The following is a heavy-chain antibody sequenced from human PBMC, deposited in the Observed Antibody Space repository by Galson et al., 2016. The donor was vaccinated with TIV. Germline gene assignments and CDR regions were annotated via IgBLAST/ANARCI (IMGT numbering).Heavy chain of an antibody. CDR1: GGTFSSYV. CDR2: IIPLFRTT. J-gene: IGHJ6*02. CDR3: ASDRNTAFDTYHYYYGMDV. Sequence: SVKVSCKASGGTFSSYVFNWVRLAPGQGLEWMGGIIPLFRTTNYAQKFQGRVTITADESMNTAYMELNSLRSGDTAVYYCASDRNTAFDTYHYYYGMDVWGQGTTVTVSS. V-gene: IGHV1-69*13. D-gene: IGHD5-18*01.